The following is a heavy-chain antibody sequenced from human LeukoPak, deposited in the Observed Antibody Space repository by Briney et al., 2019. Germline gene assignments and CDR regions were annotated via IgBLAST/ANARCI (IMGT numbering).Heavy chain of an antibody. J-gene: IGHJ3*02. CDR2: ISAYNGNT. D-gene: IGHD3-10*01. CDR1: GYTFTSYG. CDR3: AREGYLGSGSYPAFDI. Sequence: ASVKVSCKASGYTFTSYGISWVRQAPGQGLEWMGWISAYNGNTNYAQKFQGRVTITADESTSTAYMELSSLRSEDTAVYYCAREGYLGSGSYPAFDIWGQGTMVTVSS. V-gene: IGHV1-18*01.